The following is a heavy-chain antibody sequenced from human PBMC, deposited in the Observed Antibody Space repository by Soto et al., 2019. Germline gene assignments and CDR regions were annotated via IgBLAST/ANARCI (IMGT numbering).Heavy chain of an antibody. J-gene: IGHJ6*02. D-gene: IGHD2-15*01. V-gene: IGHV4-31*03. CDR2: IYYSGST. CDR3: ARDRLRSAYYYYGMDV. Sequence: LSLTCTVSGGSISSGGYYWSWIRQHPGKGLEWIGYIYYSGSTYYNPSLKSRVTISVDTSKNQFSLKLSSVTAADTAVYYCARDRLRSAYYYYGMDVWGQGTTVTVSS. CDR1: GGSISSGGYY.